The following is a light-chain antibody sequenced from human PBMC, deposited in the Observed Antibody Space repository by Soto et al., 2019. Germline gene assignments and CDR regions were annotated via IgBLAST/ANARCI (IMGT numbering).Light chain of an antibody. CDR1: SSDVDIYNF. J-gene: IGLJ1*01. Sequence: QSALTQPRSVSGSPGQAVTISCAGTSSDVDIYNFVSWYQQHPGKAPKLIIYDVSQRPSGVPDRFSGSKSGNTASLTISGLQAEDEAEYYCCSYADSPPFVFGTGTKVTVL. CDR3: CSYADSPPFV. CDR2: DVS. V-gene: IGLV2-11*01.